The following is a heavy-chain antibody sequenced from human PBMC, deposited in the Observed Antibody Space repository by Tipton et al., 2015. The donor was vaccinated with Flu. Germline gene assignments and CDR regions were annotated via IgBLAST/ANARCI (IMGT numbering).Heavy chain of an antibody. CDR2: IYSSGST. Sequence: TLSLTCTVSGGSISGYYWSWIRQPAGKGLEWIGRIYSSGSTRYHPSLKSRVTMSVDTSTNKFSLRLRSVTAADTAVYYCTRDGAAAGPWSYSDYGMDVWCQGTTVAVSS. CDR1: GGSISGYY. CDR3: TRDGAAAGPWSYSDYGMDV. V-gene: IGHV4-4*07. J-gene: IGHJ6*02. D-gene: IGHD6-13*01.